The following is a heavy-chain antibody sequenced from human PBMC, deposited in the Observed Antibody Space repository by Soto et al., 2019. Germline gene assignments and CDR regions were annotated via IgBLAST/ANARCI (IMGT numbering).Heavy chain of an antibody. CDR1: GFTFSSYG. D-gene: IGHD3-10*01. J-gene: IGHJ4*02. V-gene: IGHV3-21*01. CDR3: ARDHPSMVRGALDY. Sequence: PGGSLILSCAASGFTFSSYGMNWVRQAPGKGLEWVSSISSSSSYIYYADSVKGRFTISRDNAKNSLYLQMNSLRAEDTAVYYCARDHPSMVRGALDYWGQGTLVTVSS. CDR2: ISSSSSYI.